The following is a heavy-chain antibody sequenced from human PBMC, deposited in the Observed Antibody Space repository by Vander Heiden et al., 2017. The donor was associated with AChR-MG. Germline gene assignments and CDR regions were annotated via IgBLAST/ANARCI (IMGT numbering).Heavy chain of an antibody. V-gene: IGHV3-7*01. CDR1: GFTFSSDW. D-gene: IGHD2-8*01. Sequence: EVQLEESGGGLVQPGGSLRPSCAASGFTFSSDWMNWVRQAPGKGLEWVANIKEDGSEKHYADSVKGRFTISRDNAKSSLYLQMNSLRDEDTAVYYCAAKKYCSNGVCYGFDPWGLGTLVTVSS. J-gene: IGHJ5*02. CDR2: IKEDGSEK. CDR3: AAKKYCSNGVCYGFDP.